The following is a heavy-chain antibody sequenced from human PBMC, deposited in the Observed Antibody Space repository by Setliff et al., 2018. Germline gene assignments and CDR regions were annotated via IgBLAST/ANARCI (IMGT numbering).Heavy chain of an antibody. CDR2: IDPSADYT. D-gene: IGHD3-10*01. V-gene: IGHV1-2*02. CDR3: ARVGSLAPLYYGNY. CDR1: GYTFTGYY. J-gene: IGHJ4*02. Sequence: GASVKVSCKASGYTFTGYYLHWVRQAPGQGLEWMGIIDPSADYTNYAQKFQGRVTMTRDTSISTAYMELSRLRSDDTAVYYCARVGSLAPLYYGNYWGQGTLVTVSS.